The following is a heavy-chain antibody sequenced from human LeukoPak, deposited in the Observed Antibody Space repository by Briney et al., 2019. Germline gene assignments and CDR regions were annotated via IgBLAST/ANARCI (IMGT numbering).Heavy chain of an antibody. CDR3: ARDIDYGGWN. V-gene: IGHV1-69*13. D-gene: IGHD4-23*01. CDR2: IIPIFGTA. CDR1: GGTFSSYA. Sequence: GASVTVSCTASGGTFSSYAISWVRQAPGQGLEWMGGIIPIFGTANYAQKFQGRVTITADESTSTAYMELSSLRSEDTAVYYCARDIDYGGWNWGQGTLVTVSS. J-gene: IGHJ4*02.